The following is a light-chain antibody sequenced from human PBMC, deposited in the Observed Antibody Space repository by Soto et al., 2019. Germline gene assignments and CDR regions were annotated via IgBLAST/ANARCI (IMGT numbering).Light chain of an antibody. CDR2: AVS. J-gene: IGLJ3*02. CDR1: SSDVGGYNY. V-gene: IGLV2-8*01. CDR3: SSYAGSNNLV. Sequence: QSVLTQPPSASGSPGQSVTISCTGTSSDVGGYNYVSWYQQHPGKAPKLMIYAVSKRPSGVPDRFSGSKSGNTASLTVSGLQADDEADYYCSSYAGSNNLVFGGGTKVTVL.